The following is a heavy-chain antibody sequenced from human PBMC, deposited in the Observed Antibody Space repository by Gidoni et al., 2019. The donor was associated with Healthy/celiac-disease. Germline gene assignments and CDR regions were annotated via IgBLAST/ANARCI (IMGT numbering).Heavy chain of an antibody. J-gene: IGHJ3*02. CDR3: AAKGRRVAARPGLDAFDI. V-gene: IGHV3-53*04. CDR1: GFTVSRNY. D-gene: IGHD6-6*01. Sequence: EVQLVESGGGLVQPGGSLRLSCAASGFTVSRNYMSWVRPAPGKGLEWVSVIYSGGSTYYADSVKGRLTISRHNTKNTLYLKTNSMRAEDTAVYYWAAKGRRVAARPGLDAFDIWGQGTMVTVSS. CDR2: IYSGGST.